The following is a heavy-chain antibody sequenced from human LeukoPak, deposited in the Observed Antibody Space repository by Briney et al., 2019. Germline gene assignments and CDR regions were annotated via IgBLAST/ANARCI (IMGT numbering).Heavy chain of an antibody. J-gene: IGHJ4*02. CDR2: ISSSSDYI. CDR1: GLTFSSYS. V-gene: IGHV3-21*01. CDR3: SRGLGSTTSYFHL. D-gene: IGHD2/OR15-2a*01. Sequence: AAWSLRLSCAATGLTFSSYSMTWVHHAPGKGLESVSSISSSSDYIYYAVSVKGRFTISRDNAKNSLYLQMNSLRAEDTAVYYCSRGLGSTTSYFHLWGQGILVTVSS.